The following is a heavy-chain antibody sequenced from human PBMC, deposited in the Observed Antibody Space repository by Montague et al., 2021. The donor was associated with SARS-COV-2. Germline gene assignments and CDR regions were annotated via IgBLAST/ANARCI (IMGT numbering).Heavy chain of an antibody. CDR1: GGSISSGSYY. V-gene: IGHV4-61*02. CDR2: IYTSGST. Sequence: TLSLIGTVSGGSISSGSYYWSWIRQPAGKGLEWIGRIYTSGSTNYNPSLKSRVTISVDTSKNQFSLKLTSVTAADTAVYYCARVGVGTMVRGVIPAYYYYGMDVWGQGTTVTVSS. CDR3: ARVGVGTMVRGVIPAYYYYGMDV. D-gene: IGHD3-10*01. J-gene: IGHJ6*02.